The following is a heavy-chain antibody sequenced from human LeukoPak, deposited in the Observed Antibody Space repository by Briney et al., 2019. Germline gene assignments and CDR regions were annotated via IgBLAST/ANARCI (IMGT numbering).Heavy chain of an antibody. Sequence: KPSETLSLTCAVYDGSFGGYHWNWIRRPPGKRLEWIGEITYGGTTNYNPSLRSRVTMSVDTSKKQFSLKLTSVTAADTAVYYCARGRYCSSANCYDWFDPWGPGTHVSVSS. CDR2: ITYGGTT. CDR1: DGSFGGYH. J-gene: IGHJ5*02. D-gene: IGHD2-2*01. CDR3: ARGRYCSSANCYDWFDP. V-gene: IGHV4-34*01.